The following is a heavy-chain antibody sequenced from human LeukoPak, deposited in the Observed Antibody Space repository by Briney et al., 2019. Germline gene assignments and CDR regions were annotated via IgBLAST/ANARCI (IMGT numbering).Heavy chain of an antibody. CDR1: GYTFTGYY. J-gene: IGHJ4*02. Sequence: GASVKVSCKASGYTFTGYYMHWVRQSPGQGLEWMGWINPNSGGTNYAQKFQGWVTMTRDTSISTAYMELSRLRSDDTAVYYCARRSSGSRGRGFDYWGQRTLVTVSS. CDR2: INPNSGGT. V-gene: IGHV1-2*04. D-gene: IGHD6-19*01. CDR3: ARRSSGSRGRGFDY.